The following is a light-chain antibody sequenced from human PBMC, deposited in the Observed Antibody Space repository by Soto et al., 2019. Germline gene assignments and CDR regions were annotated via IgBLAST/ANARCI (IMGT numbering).Light chain of an antibody. CDR1: SSDVGGYNY. Sequence: QSVLTQPASVSGSPGQSITISCTGTSSDVGGYNYVSWYQQHPGKAPKLMIYGVSNRPSGDSDSFSGSKSGNTASLTISGLQAEDEADYYCSSYTSSSTRVFGTGTKVTVL. V-gene: IGLV2-14*01. CDR2: GVS. J-gene: IGLJ1*01. CDR3: SSYTSSSTRV.